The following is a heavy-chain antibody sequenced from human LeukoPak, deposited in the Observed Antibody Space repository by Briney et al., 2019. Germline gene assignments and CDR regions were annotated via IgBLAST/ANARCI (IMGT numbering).Heavy chain of an antibody. CDR2: INPNIDNT. D-gene: IGHD3-9*01. V-gene: IGHV1-2*02. CDR3: AREMPGHDVLTGIRVFDY. J-gene: IGHJ4*02. CDR1: GYILTHIY. Sequence: SVNVSCNASGYILTHIYMHWVRHAPGRGLERKGLINPNIDNTKIVEKFQDRVGMTRSTANSTAYLEVNSLTPNDKAMYLYAREMPGHDVLTGIRVFDYWGQGTLVPVSS.